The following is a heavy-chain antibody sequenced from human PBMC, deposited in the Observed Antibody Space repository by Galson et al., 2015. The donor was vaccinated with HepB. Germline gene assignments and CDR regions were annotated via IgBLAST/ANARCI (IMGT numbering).Heavy chain of an antibody. J-gene: IGHJ4*02. D-gene: IGHD3-16*02. CDR3: ASGGPLGVLRLRLGELSFLGDY. CDR1: GFTFGSYA. Sequence: SLRLSCAASGFTFGSYAMSWVRQAPGKGLEWVSAISGSGGSTYYADSVKGRFTISRDNSKNTLYLQMNSLRAEDTAVYYCASGGPLGVLRLRLGELSFLGDYWGQGTLVTVSS. CDR2: ISGSGGST. V-gene: IGHV3-23*01.